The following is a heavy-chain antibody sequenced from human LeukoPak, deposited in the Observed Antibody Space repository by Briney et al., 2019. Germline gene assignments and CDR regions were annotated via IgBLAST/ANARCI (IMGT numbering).Heavy chain of an antibody. CDR2: IYSGGST. Sequence: GGSLRLSCAASGFTVSSNYMSWVRQALGKGLEWVSVIYSGGSTYYADSVKGRFTISRDNSKNTLYLQMNSLRAEDTAVYYCARNIAVAGIAEYFQHWGQGTLVTVSS. CDR3: ARNIAVAGIAEYFQH. CDR1: GFTVSSNY. V-gene: IGHV3-53*01. D-gene: IGHD6-19*01. J-gene: IGHJ1*01.